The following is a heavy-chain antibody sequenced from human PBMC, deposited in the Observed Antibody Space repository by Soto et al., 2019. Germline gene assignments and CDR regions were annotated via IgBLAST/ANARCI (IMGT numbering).Heavy chain of an antibody. Sequence: SETLSLTCTVSGGSISSSSYYWGWIRQPPGKGLEWIGSIYYSGSTYYNPSLKSRVTISVDTSKNQFSLKLSSVTAADTAVYYCARRDSSGWYRWPGFDYWGQGTLVTVSS. J-gene: IGHJ4*02. D-gene: IGHD6-19*01. V-gene: IGHV4-39*01. CDR2: IYYSGST. CDR3: ARRDSSGWYRWPGFDY. CDR1: GGSISSSSYY.